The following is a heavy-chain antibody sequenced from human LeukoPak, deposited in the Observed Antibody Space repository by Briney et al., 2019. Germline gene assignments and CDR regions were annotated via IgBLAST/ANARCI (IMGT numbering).Heavy chain of an antibody. D-gene: IGHD3-10*01. CDR1: GFIFTSYT. J-gene: IGHJ6*04. CDR3: ARGGSGSFHV. CDR2: ISSQGSYI. Sequence: GGSLRLSCAASGFIFTSYTMNWVRQAPGKGLEWVSSISSQGSYIYYEDSLRGRFTVSRDNAQNLLYLQMDSLTAQDTAVYYCARGGSGSFHVWGKGTTVIASA. V-gene: IGHV3-21*06.